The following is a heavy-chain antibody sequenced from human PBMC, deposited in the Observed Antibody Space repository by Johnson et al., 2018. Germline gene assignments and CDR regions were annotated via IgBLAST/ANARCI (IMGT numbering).Heavy chain of an antibody. V-gene: IGHV3-30-3*01. Sequence: QVQLVQSGGGVVQPGRSLRLSCAASGFTFSNYSMHWVRQAPGKGLEWVAVISYDGSSKYYADSVKGRFTISRDNSKNTLDLRMNSLGAESTSVYYCARGYDSSGYFPDAFDFWGQGTMVSVSS. CDR3: ARGYDSSGYFPDAFDF. D-gene: IGHD3-22*01. CDR2: ISYDGSSK. J-gene: IGHJ3*01. CDR1: GFTFSNYS.